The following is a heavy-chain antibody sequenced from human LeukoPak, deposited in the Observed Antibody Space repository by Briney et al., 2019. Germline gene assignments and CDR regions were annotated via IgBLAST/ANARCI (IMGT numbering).Heavy chain of an antibody. J-gene: IGHJ3*02. CDR2: LYSGGGA. CDR1: GFSVNTNY. CDR3: ARGKTSDDIVEDAFDI. Sequence: PGGSLRLSCAASGFSVNTNYMTWVRQAPGKGLEWVSVLYSGGGAYYADSAKDRFTISRDYSQNTLLLQMNSLRAEDTASYYCARGKTSDDIVEDAFDIWGQGTIVAVSS. V-gene: IGHV3-66*01. D-gene: IGHD2-15*01.